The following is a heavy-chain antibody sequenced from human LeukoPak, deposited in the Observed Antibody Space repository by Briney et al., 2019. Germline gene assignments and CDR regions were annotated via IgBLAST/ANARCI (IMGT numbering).Heavy chain of an antibody. CDR2: ISSRGATT. CDR3: ARESSGTYYLKQ. Sequence: PGGSLRLSCAASGFTFSYSYMSWVRHAPGKGSEWVTSISSRGATTNYADSVKGRFTISRDNAKNSLHLQINSLRAEDTAVYYCARESSGTYYLKQWGQGTLVTVYS. J-gene: IGHJ4*02. V-gene: IGHV3-11*01. CDR1: GFTFSYSY. D-gene: IGHD1-26*01.